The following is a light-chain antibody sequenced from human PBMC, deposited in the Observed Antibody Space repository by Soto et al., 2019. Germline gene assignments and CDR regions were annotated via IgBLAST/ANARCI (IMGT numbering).Light chain of an antibody. CDR3: SSYMSSTTSYV. Sequence: QSALTQPASVSGSPGQSITISCTGPSGDFAGSDLVSWYQHHPGKAPKVMIYDVSNRPSVVSHRFSGSKSGNTASLTISGLQAEDDADYYCSSYMSSTTSYVFGTGTKLTVL. CDR1: SGDFAGSDL. J-gene: IGLJ1*01. V-gene: IGLV2-14*03. CDR2: DVS.